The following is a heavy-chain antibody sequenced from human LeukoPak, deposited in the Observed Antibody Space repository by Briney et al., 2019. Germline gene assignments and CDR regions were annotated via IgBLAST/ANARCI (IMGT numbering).Heavy chain of an antibody. CDR3: ARDAGYCSSSSCGAYFQH. J-gene: IGHJ1*01. CDR1: GGSISSYY. Sequence: KPSETLSLTCTVSGGSISSYYWSWIWQPPGKGLEWIGYIYYTGSTNYNPSLKSRVIISVDTSKNQFSLKLSSVTAADTAVYYCARDAGYCSSSSCGAYFQHWGQGTLVTVSS. D-gene: IGHD2-2*01. V-gene: IGHV4-59*01. CDR2: IYYTGST.